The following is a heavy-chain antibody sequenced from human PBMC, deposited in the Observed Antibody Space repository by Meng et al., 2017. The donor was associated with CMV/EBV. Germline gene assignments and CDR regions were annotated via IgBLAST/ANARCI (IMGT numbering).Heavy chain of an antibody. CDR1: GYSFTGYW. Sequence: SCKGPGYSFTGYWIGWVRQLPGKGLEWMGIIYPGDSDTRYSPSFQGQVTISADKSISTAYLQWSSLKASDTAMYYCARLGRAEYFQHWGQGTLVTVSS. V-gene: IGHV5-51*01. J-gene: IGHJ1*01. D-gene: IGHD3-16*01. CDR2: IYPGDSDT. CDR3: ARLGRAEYFQH.